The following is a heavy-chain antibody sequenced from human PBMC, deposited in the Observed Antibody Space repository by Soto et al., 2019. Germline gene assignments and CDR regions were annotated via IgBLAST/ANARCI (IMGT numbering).Heavy chain of an antibody. J-gene: IGHJ4*02. CDR1: NGSINTSFW. CDR2: IYHHGST. CDR3: ARRFSVTTMRGFFDS. D-gene: IGHD4-17*01. Sequence: QVQLQESGPGLVKPSETLSLTCAVSNGSINTSFWWSWVRQSPGKALEWIGEIYHHGSTNYNPSLKRRVTVSIDKSKTQFSLKLYSVTTADTAIYYCARRFSVTTMRGFFDSWGQGSLVTVSS. V-gene: IGHV4-4*02.